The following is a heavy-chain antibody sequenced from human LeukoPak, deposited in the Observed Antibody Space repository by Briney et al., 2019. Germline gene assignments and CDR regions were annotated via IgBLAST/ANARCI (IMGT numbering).Heavy chain of an antibody. Sequence: PGGSLRLSCAASGFTFSAYWMSWVRKAPGKGLEWLADISQDGSEKYYVDSVKGRFTISRDNAKNSLYLQMNSLRPVDTAVYFCARDPYNYASDFDYWGQGTLVTVSS. CDR1: GFTFSAYW. D-gene: IGHD5-18*01. V-gene: IGHV3-7*03. J-gene: IGHJ4*02. CDR2: ISQDGSEK. CDR3: ARDPYNYASDFDY.